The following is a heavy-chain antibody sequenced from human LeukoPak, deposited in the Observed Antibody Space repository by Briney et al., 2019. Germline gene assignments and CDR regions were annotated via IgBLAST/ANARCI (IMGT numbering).Heavy chain of an antibody. J-gene: IGHJ4*02. CDR3: ARRGSPFDH. CDR2: IYHSGST. CDR1: GYSISSGYY. V-gene: IGHV4-38-2*01. D-gene: IGHD3-10*01. Sequence: SESLSLTCAVSGYSISSGYYWGWIRQPPGKGLEWIGSIYHSGSTYYNPSLKSRVTISVDTSKNQFSLKLSSVTAADTAVYYCARRGSPFDHWGQGTLVTVSS.